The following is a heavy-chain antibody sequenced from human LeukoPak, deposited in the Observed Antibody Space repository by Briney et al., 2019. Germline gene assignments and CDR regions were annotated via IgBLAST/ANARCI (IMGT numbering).Heavy chain of an antibody. CDR3: ARHASSNYVYYYYYMDV. CDR1: GGSISSGGYY. D-gene: IGHD4-11*01. J-gene: IGHJ6*03. Sequence: SETLSLTCTVSGGSISSGGYYWSWIRQHPGKGLEWIGYIYYSGSTYYNPSLKSRVTISVDTSKNQFSLKLSSVTAADTAVYYCARHASSNYVYYYYYMDVWGKGTTVTVSS. V-gene: IGHV4-31*03. CDR2: IYYSGST.